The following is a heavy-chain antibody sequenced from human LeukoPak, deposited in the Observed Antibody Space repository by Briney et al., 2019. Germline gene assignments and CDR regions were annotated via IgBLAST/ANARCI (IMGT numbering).Heavy chain of an antibody. J-gene: IGHJ4*02. CDR1: GGSFSGYY. CDR2: INHSGST. CDR3: ASSPVGATDY. D-gene: IGHD1-26*01. V-gene: IGHV4-34*01. Sequence: SETLSLTCAVYGGSFSGYYWSWIRQPPGKGLEWIGEINHSGSTNYNPSLKSRVTISVDTSKNQFSLKLSSVTAADTAVYYCASSPVGATDYWGQGTQVTVSS.